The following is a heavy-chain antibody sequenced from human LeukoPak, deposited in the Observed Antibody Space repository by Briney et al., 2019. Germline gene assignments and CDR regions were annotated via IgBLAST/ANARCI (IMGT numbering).Heavy chain of an antibody. CDR2: ISSSGTTV. J-gene: IGHJ4*02. CDR1: GFTFNSFS. Sequence: PGGSLRLSCAASGFTFNSFSMNWVRQAPGKGLEWVSYISSSGTTVYCADSVKGRFTISRDNAENSLYLQMNSLRAEDTAVYYCARALPIDYWGQGTLVTVSP. V-gene: IGHV3-48*04. CDR3: ARALPIDY.